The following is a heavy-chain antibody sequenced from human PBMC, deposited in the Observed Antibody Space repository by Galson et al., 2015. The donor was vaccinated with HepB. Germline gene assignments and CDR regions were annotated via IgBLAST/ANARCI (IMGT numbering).Heavy chain of an antibody. Sequence: SLRLSCAASGFTFTDYSMHWVRQTPDKGLEWVAIMSSDGSNKNYADSVKGRFTISRDNSKNTLYLQASSLKTEDTAVYYCARDGRERQPLPGYWGQGTLVTVSS. J-gene: IGHJ4*02. CDR2: MSSDGSNK. CDR1: GFTFTDYS. V-gene: IGHV3-30*04. CDR3: ARDGRERQPLPGY. D-gene: IGHD2-2*01.